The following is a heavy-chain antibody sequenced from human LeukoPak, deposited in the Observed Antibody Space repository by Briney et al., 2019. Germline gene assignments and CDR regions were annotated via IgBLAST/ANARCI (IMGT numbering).Heavy chain of an antibody. Sequence: SETLSLTCTVSGGSISGYYWSWIRQPPGKGLEWIGYIYCSGNSNYNPSLKSRVTISADTSKNQFSLNLSSVTAADTAVYYCARESSSSWSVVDYRGQGTLVTVSS. CDR3: ARESSSSWSVVDY. J-gene: IGHJ4*02. D-gene: IGHD2-2*01. CDR1: GGSISGYY. CDR2: IYCSGNS. V-gene: IGHV4-59*01.